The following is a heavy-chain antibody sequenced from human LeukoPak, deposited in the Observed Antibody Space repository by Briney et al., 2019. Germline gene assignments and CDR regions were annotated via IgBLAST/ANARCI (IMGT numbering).Heavy chain of an antibody. J-gene: IGHJ5*02. CDR1: GFTFSTYS. CDR3: AGTPSRNWFDP. V-gene: IGHV3-21*01. CDR2: ISGSSNYI. Sequence: GGSLRLSCAASGFTFSTYSMNWVRQAPGEGLEWVSSISGSSNYIYYADSVKGRFTISRDNAKNSLYLQMNSLRAEDTAVYYCAGTPSRNWFDPWDQGTLVTVSS.